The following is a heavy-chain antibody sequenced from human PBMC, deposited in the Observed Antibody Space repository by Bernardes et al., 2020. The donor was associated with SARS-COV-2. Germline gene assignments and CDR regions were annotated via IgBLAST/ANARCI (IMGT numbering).Heavy chain of an antibody. CDR2: INTNSGGP. Sequence: ASVMVFCKASGYTFTGYYMHWVRHAPGQGLEWRGWINTNSGGPNYAQKFLGWVTMTRDTSTSTADMELSSLRTDDTAVYYCAIIRSTTVEVDGMNDWGQGTTVTVAS. CDR1: GYTFTGYY. V-gene: IGHV1-2*04. J-gene: IGHJ6*02. CDR3: AIIRSTTVEVDGMND. D-gene: IGHD4-17*01.